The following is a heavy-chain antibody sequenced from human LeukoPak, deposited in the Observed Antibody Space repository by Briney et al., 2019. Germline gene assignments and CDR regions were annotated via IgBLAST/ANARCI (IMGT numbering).Heavy chain of an antibody. CDR1: GFTFSSYG. J-gene: IGHJ4*02. CDR2: ISYDGSNK. Sequence: GGSLRLSCAASGFTFSSYGMHWVRQAPGKGLEWVAVISYDGSNKYYADSVKGRFTISRDNSKNTLYLQMNSLRAEDTAVYYCAKGDNTVPHDYWGQGTLVTVSS. V-gene: IGHV3-30*18. D-gene: IGHD4-17*01. CDR3: AKGDNTVPHDY.